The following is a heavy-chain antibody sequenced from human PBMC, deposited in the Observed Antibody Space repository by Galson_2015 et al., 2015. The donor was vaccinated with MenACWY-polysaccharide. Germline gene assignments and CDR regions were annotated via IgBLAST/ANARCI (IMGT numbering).Heavy chain of an antibody. CDR1: GFRFDNFA. V-gene: IGHV3-23*01. CDR3: GEGGGNCPLVVEASGY. D-gene: IGHD2-21*01. CDR2: VSGGALDT. Sequence: SLRLSCAASGFRFDNFAMTWVRQAPGKGLEWVAGVSGGALDTYYAESVKGRFTISRDNSKNTLYLQMNSLRVEDTAVYYCGEGGGNCPLVVEASGYWGQGTLVSVSS. J-gene: IGHJ4*02.